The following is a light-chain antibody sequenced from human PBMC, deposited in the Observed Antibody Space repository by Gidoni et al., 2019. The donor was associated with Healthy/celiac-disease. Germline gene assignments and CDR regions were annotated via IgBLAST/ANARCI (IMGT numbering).Light chain of an antibody. V-gene: IGKV3-15*01. CDR2: GAS. Sequence: EIVMTQSPATLSVSPGERATLSCRASQSVSSNLAWYQQTPGQAPRLLIYGASTRATGIPARFSGSGSGKEFTLTISSLQSEDFAVYYCQQYNNWPPKTFGQGTKVEIK. CDR3: QQYNNWPPKT. J-gene: IGKJ1*01. CDR1: QSVSSN.